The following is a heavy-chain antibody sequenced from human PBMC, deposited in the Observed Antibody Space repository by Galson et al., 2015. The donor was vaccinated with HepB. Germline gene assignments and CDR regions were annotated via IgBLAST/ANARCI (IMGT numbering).Heavy chain of an antibody. CDR3: AAVGEVYYDSSAMGGVDNWFDP. Sequence: SVKVSCKASGFTFTSSAVQWVRQARGQRLEWIGWIVVGSGNTNYAQKFQERVTITRDMSTSTAYMELSSLRSEDTAVYYCAAVGEVYYDSSAMGGVDNWFDPWGQGTLVTVSS. D-gene: IGHD3-22*01. V-gene: IGHV1-58*01. CDR2: IVVGSGNT. CDR1: GFTFTSSA. J-gene: IGHJ5*02.